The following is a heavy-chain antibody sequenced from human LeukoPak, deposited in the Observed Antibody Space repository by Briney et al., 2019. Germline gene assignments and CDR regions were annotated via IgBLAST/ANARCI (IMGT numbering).Heavy chain of an antibody. V-gene: IGHV3-30*02. J-gene: IGHJ6*02. CDR2: IRYDGSNK. Sequence: GGSLRLSCAASGFTFSSYGMHWVRQAPGKGLEWVAFIRYDGSNKYYADSVRGRFTISSDNSKNTLYLQMNSLRAEDTAVYYCASYLDYGDYVLLGHYYGMDVWGQGTTVTVSS. CDR3: ASYLDYGDYVLLGHYYGMDV. CDR1: GFTFSSYG. D-gene: IGHD4-17*01.